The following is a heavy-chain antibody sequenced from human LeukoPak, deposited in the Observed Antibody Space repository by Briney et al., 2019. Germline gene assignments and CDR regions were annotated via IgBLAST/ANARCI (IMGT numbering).Heavy chain of an antibody. D-gene: IGHD3-9*01. J-gene: IGHJ4*02. CDR2: IYTSGST. CDR1: GDSISSYY. CDR3: ARISLTGYAPISGYFDY. Sequence: SETLSLTCSVSGDSISSYYWSWIRQSAGKGLEWIGRIYTSGSTNYNPSLKSRVTMSVYTSKNQLSLKLSSVTAADTAVYYCARISLTGYAPISGYFDYWGQGTLVTVSS. V-gene: IGHV4-4*07.